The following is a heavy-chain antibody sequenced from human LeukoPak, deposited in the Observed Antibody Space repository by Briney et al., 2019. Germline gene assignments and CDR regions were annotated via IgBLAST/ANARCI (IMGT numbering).Heavy chain of an antibody. Sequence: GGSLRLSCAASGFTFDDYAMHWVRQAPGKGLEWVSGISWNSGSIGYADSVKGRFTISRDNAKNSLYLQMNSLRAEDTALYYCAKVGQRLVLGDAFDIWGQGTMVTVSS. CDR2: ISWNSGSI. D-gene: IGHD6-13*01. CDR3: AKVGQRLVLGDAFDI. J-gene: IGHJ3*02. CDR1: GFTFDDYA. V-gene: IGHV3-9*01.